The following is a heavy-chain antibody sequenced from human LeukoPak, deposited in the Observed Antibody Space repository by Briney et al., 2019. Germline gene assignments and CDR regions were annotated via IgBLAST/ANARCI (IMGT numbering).Heavy chain of an antibody. D-gene: IGHD4-11*01. Sequence: PGGSLRLSCAASGFTFSSYWMSWVRQAPGKGLEWVSAVSGSGDSTYYADSVKGRFTISRDNSKNTLYLQMNSLRAEDTAIYYCAKVTSKFPDYWGQGTLVTVSS. J-gene: IGHJ4*02. CDR3: AKVTSKFPDY. CDR1: GFTFSSYW. V-gene: IGHV3-23*01. CDR2: VSGSGDST.